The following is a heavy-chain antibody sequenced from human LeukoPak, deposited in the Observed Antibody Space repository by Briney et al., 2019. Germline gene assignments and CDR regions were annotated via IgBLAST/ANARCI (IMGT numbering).Heavy chain of an antibody. Sequence: GASVKVSCKASGGTFSSYAISWVRQAPGQGLEWMGRIIPILGIANYAQKFQGRVTITADKSTSTAYMELSSLRSEDTAVYYCARDSGNPRAFDIWGQGTMVTVSS. J-gene: IGHJ3*02. CDR1: GGTFSSYA. CDR3: ARDSGNPRAFDI. CDR2: IIPILGIA. D-gene: IGHD1-14*01. V-gene: IGHV1-69*04.